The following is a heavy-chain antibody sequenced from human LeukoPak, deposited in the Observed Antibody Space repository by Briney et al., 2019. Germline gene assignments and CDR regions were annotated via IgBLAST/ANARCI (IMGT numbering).Heavy chain of an antibody. CDR1: GFTFSSYG. CDR2: IRYDGSKK. V-gene: IGHV3-30*02. J-gene: IGHJ3*02. Sequence: GGSLRLSCAASGFTFSSYGMQWVRQAPGKGLEWVAFIRYDGSKKDYTDSVKGRFTISRDNSKNTLYLQMNSLRTEDTAVYYCAKDRIPAALMAFDIWGQGTMVTVSS. D-gene: IGHD2-2*01. CDR3: AKDRIPAALMAFDI.